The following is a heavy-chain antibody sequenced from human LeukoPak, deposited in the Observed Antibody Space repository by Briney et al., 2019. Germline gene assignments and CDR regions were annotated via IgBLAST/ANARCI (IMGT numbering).Heavy chain of an antibody. CDR2: IKSKTDGGTT. Sequence: WIRQPPGKGLEWVGRIKSKTDGGTTDYAAPVKGRFTISRDDSKNTLYLQMNSLKTEDTAVYYCTTDRAHYDFWSGYYSVDYWGQGTLVTVSS. CDR3: TTDRAHYDFWSGYYSVDY. D-gene: IGHD3-3*01. V-gene: IGHV3-15*01. J-gene: IGHJ4*02.